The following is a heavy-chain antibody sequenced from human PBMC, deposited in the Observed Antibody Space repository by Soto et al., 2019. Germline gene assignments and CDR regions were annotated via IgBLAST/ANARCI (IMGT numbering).Heavy chain of an antibody. J-gene: IGHJ5*02. CDR3: AREGGSETLQPSYNWFDT. V-gene: IGHV1-2*02. D-gene: IGHD6-25*01. CDR1: GYTFTDYH. CDR2: INANNGGT. Sequence: ASVKVSCKASGYTFTDYHIHWVRQAPGQGLEFMGWINANNGGTGSAQQFQGRVTVTRDTSITTVYMELSNLRSDDTAVYYCAREGGSETLQPSYNWFDTWGQGTLVTVSS.